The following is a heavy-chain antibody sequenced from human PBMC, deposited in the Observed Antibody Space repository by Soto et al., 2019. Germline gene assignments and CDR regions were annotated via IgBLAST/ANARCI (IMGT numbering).Heavy chain of an antibody. CDR3: ARGDVDTAIFVP. Sequence: ASVKVSCKASGGTFSSYAISWVRQAPGQGLEWMGGIIPIFGTANYAQKFQGRVTITADESTSTAYMELSSLRSEDTAVYYCARGDVDTAIFVPWGQGTLVTVSS. J-gene: IGHJ5*02. CDR1: GGTFSSYA. D-gene: IGHD5-18*01. V-gene: IGHV1-69*13. CDR2: IIPIFGTA.